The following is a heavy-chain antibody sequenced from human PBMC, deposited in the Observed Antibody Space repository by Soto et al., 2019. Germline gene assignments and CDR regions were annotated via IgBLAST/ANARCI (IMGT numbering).Heavy chain of an antibody. V-gene: IGHV3-30*18. D-gene: IGHD5-18*01. Sequence: PGWSLRLSCAASGFTFNTYGMYWVRQAPGKGLEWVAAISYDGSNKYHADSVKGRFTISRGNSKNTLYLQMNSLRVEDTAVYYCAKDIVRYTYGACDYWGQGALVTVSS. J-gene: IGHJ4*02. CDR2: ISYDGSNK. CDR3: AKDIVRYTYGACDY. CDR1: GFTFNTYG.